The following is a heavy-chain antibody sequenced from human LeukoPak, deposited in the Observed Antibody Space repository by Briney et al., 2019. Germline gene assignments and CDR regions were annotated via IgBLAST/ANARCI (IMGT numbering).Heavy chain of an antibody. D-gene: IGHD3-16*01. CDR2: IYHSGST. CDR1: GGSISSNNW. CDR3: ARDLGSSTPSGV. Sequence: PSETLSLTCAVSGGSISSNNWWNWVRQPPGKGLEWIGEIYHSGSTNYNPSLKSRVTISVDTSRNQLFLKLNSVTAADTAVYYCARDLGSSTPSGVWGKGTTVTVSS. V-gene: IGHV4-4*02. J-gene: IGHJ6*04.